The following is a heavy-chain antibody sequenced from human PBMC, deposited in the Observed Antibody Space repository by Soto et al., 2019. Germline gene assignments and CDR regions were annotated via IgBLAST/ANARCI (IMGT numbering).Heavy chain of an antibody. CDR1: AYSFTNYW. J-gene: IGHJ4*02. D-gene: IGHD4-17*01. CDR3: ARGFHSAYGFDY. CDR2: IDPSDSST. Sequence: PGESLKISCKGSAYSFTNYWINWVRQMPGKGLEWMGRIDPSDSSTNYSPSFQGHVTISADESISTAHLQWSSLKASDTAIYYCARGFHSAYGFDYWGQGTLVTVSP. V-gene: IGHV5-10-1*01.